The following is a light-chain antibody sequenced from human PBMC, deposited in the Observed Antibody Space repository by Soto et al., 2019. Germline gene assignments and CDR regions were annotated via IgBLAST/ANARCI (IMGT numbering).Light chain of an antibody. CDR3: QQYNNYSYT. Sequence: DIQMTQSPSTLSASVGDRVTITCRASQSISSWLAWYQQKPGKAPKLLIYDASSLESGVPSRFSGSGSGTEFTLTISSLQPDDFATYYCQQYNNYSYTLGQGTKLEIK. J-gene: IGKJ2*01. CDR1: QSISSW. V-gene: IGKV1-5*01. CDR2: DAS.